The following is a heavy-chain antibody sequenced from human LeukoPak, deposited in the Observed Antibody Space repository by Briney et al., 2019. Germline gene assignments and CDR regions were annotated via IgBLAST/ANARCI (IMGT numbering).Heavy chain of an antibody. CDR1: GFTFSSYW. V-gene: IGHV3-7*01. J-gene: IGHJ4*02. CDR2: IKQDGSEK. Sequence: GGSLRLSCAASGFTFSSYWMSWVRQAPGKGLEWVANIKQDGSEKYYVDSVKGRFTISRDNAKNSLYLQMNSLRAEDTAAYYCARASGSGWYVFDYWGQGTLVTVSS. CDR3: ARASGSGWYVFDY. D-gene: IGHD6-19*01.